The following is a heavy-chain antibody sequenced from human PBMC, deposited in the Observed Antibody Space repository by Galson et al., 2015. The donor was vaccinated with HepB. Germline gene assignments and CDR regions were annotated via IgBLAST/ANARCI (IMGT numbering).Heavy chain of an antibody. CDR3: ARDRSGYYDSSGWWAFDI. D-gene: IGHD3-22*01. CDR2: ISYDGSNK. V-gene: IGHV3-30*04. Sequence: SLRLSCAASGFTFSSYAMHWVRQAPGKGLEWVAVISYDGSNKYYADSVKGRFTISRDNSKNTLYLQMNSLRAEDTAVYYCARDRSGYYDSSGWWAFDIWGQGTMVTVSS. CDR1: GFTFSSYA. J-gene: IGHJ3*02.